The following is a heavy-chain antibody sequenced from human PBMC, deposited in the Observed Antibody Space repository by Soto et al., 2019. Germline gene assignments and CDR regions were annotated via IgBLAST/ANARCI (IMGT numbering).Heavy chain of an antibody. CDR3: ARQIYDSDTGPNFQYYFDS. V-gene: IGHV5-10-1*01. CDR2: IDPSDSQS. Sequence: GESLKISCKGSGYSFAGYWITWVRQKPGKGLEWMGRIDPSDSQSYYSPSFRGHVTISVTKSITTVFLQWSSLRASDTAMYYCARQIYDSDTGPNFQYYFDSWGQGTPVTVSS. CDR1: GYSFAGYW. D-gene: IGHD3-22*01. J-gene: IGHJ4*02.